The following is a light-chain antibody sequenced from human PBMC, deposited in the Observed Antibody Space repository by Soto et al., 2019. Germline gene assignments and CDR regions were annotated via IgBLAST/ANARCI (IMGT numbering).Light chain of an antibody. V-gene: IGKV3-20*01. CDR3: LQYGSSPIT. J-gene: IGKJ5*01. CDR2: GAS. CDR1: RSISSSY. Sequence: EIVLTQSPGTLSLSPGERATLSCRASRSISSSYLAWYQQKAGQVPSLLIYGASSRATGIPDRFSGSGSGTDFTLTISTLEPEDFAVYYCLQYGSSPITFGQGTRLEIK.